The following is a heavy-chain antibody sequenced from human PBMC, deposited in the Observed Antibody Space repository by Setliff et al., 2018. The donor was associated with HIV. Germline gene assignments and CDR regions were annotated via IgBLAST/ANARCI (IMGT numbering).Heavy chain of an antibody. CDR3: ASGRYSSGWYVR. Sequence: PSETLSLTCTVSGGSISSHFWNWIRQPPGKGLEWIGYIYSSGNTNYNPSLESRVSISLDTSKNQFSLRLSSVTAADTAVYYCASGRYSSGWYVRWGQGTLVTVSS. CDR2: IYSSGNT. CDR1: GGSISSHF. V-gene: IGHV4-59*11. J-gene: IGHJ4*02. D-gene: IGHD6-19*01.